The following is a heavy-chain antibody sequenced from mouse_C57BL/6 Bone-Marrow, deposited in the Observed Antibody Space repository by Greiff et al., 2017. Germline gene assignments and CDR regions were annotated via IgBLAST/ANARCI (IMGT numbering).Heavy chain of an antibody. CDR2: IDPSDSYT. CDR1: GYTFTSYW. CDR3: ARTDAY. Sequence: QVQLQQPGAELVKPGASVKLSCKASGYTFTSYWMQWVKQRPGQGLEWIGEIDPSDSYTNYNQKFKGKATLTVDTSSSTAYMQPSSLTSEDSAVYYCARTDAYWGQGTLVTVSA. J-gene: IGHJ3*01. V-gene: IGHV1-50*01.